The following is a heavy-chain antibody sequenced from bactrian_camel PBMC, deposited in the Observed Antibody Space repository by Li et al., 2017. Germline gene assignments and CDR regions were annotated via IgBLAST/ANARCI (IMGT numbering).Heavy chain of an antibody. CDR3: ATSTSGVNYKTIANYDY. J-gene: IGHJ4*01. Sequence: HVQLVESGGGSVQAGGSLKLSCEYSGYVNSMDCMAWFHQSPESSGKAREGIAAIYTGGTTFYADSVKGRFPISRDNAKNMVYLQMNSLRSEDTALYYCATSTSGVNYKTIANYDYWGQGTQVTVS. CDR2: IYTGGTT. D-gene: IGHD2*01. V-gene: IGHV3S1*01. CDR1: GYVNSMDC.